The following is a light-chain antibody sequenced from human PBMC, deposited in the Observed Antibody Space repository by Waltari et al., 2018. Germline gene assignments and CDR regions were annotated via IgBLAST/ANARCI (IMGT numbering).Light chain of an antibody. Sequence: DIQMTQSPSTLSASVGHRVTITCRARQSLSNWFAWYQKKPGKAPKVLIYKASTLESGVPSRFSGSGSGTEFTLTISSLQPDDFATYYCQQYRNLWTFGQGTKVEIK. J-gene: IGKJ1*01. CDR2: KAS. CDR3: QQYRNLWT. CDR1: QSLSNW. V-gene: IGKV1-5*03.